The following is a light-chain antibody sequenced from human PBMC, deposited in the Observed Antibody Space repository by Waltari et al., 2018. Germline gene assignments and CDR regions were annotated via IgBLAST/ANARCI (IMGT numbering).Light chain of an antibody. J-gene: IGLJ3*02. CDR2: EGN. V-gene: IGLV2-23*01. CDR1: SSDVGTYNF. Sequence: SITISCTGTSSDVGTYNFSSWYQQNPGKAPKLMIYEGNKRPSGVSNRFSGSKAGNTASLTISGLQAEDEADYYCYSYAGSGTWVFGGGTKLTVL. CDR3: YSYAGSGTWV.